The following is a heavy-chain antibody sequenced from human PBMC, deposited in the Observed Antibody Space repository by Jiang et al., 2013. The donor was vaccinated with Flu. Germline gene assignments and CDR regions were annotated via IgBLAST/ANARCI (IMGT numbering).Heavy chain of an antibody. CDR3: ARVPSDIVVVPAAYFDY. Sequence: GLEWIGEIYHSGSTNYNPSLKSRVTTSVDKSKNQFSLKLSSVTAADTAVYYCARVPSDIVVVPAAYFDYWGRGNPGHRLL. V-gene: IGHV4-4*02. J-gene: IGHJ4*02. CDR2: IYHSGST. D-gene: IGHD2-2*01.